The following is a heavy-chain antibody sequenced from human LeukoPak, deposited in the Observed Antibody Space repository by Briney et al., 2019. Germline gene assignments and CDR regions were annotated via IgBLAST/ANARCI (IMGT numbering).Heavy chain of an antibody. J-gene: IGHJ4*02. CDR2: ISSSSSYI. D-gene: IGHD3-22*01. Sequence: PGGSLRLSCAASGFTFSSYSMNWVRQAPGKGLEWVSSISSSSSYIYYADSVKGRFTISRDNAKNSLYLQMNSPRAEDTAVYYCARDHSKWGYYDSSGYYHTPVDYWGQGTLVTVSS. CDR3: ARDHSKWGYYDSSGYYHTPVDY. V-gene: IGHV3-21*01. CDR1: GFTFSSYS.